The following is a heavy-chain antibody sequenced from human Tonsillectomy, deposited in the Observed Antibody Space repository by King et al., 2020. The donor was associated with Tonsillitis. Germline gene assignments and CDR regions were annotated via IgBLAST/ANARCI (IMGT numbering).Heavy chain of an antibody. D-gene: IGHD3-16*01. CDR2: MNPNSGTT. CDR1: GYTFTIYD. Sequence: VQLVESGAEVKKPGASVKVSCKASGYTFTIYDINWVRQATGQGLEWMGWMNPNSGTTGYAQKFQGRVTMTRNTSISTAYMELSSLRSEDTAVYFCARVARERGGGEVRGDGGESGREVDYWGQGTRGTVAA. V-gene: IGHV1-8*02. J-gene: IGHJ4*02. CDR3: ARVARERGGGEVRGDGGESGREVDY.